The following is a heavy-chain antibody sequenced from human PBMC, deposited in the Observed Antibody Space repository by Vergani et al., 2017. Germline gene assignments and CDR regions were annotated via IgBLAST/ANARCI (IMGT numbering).Heavy chain of an antibody. J-gene: IGHJ6*04. CDR3: ARDLGVCDSISCSYGMDV. V-gene: IGHV3-33*01. CDR2: IWYDGSNK. CDR1: GFRFSSYG. D-gene: IGHD2/OR15-2a*01. Sequence: QVQLVESGGGVVQPGRSLRLSCAASGFRFSSYGMNWVRQAPGKGLEWVAVIWYDGSNKYYADSVKGRFTISRDNSQNTVNLQMNSLRVDDTAVYYCARDLGVCDSISCSYGMDVWGKGTTVTVTS.